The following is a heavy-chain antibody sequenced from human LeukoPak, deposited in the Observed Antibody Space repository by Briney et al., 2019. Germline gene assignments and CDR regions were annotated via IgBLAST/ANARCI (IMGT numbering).Heavy chain of an antibody. CDR2: ISKSSTYI. CDR1: GFPFTSYS. J-gene: IGHJ5*02. Sequence: GGSLRLSCAASGFPFTSYSMNWVRQAPGRGLEWVSSISKSSTYIYYAESVKGRFTISRDNARNSAYLQMNSLRAEDTAVYYCARYDGGGYSYPWGQGTLVTVSS. D-gene: IGHD3-22*01. V-gene: IGHV3-21*01. CDR3: ARYDGGGYSYP.